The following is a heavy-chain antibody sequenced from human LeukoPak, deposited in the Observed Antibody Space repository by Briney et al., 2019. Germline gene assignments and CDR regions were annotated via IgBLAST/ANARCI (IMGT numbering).Heavy chain of an antibody. V-gene: IGHV3-23*01. CDR1: GFTFSSYG. CDR2: ISGSGGST. J-gene: IGHJ5*02. D-gene: IGHD1-1*01. Sequence: GGSLRLSCAASGFTFSSYGMHWVRQAPGKGLEWVSGISGSGGSTYYADSVKGRFTISRDNSKNTLYLQMNSLRGEDTAVYNCAKGNDIIDPWGQGTLVTVSS. CDR3: AKGNDIIDP.